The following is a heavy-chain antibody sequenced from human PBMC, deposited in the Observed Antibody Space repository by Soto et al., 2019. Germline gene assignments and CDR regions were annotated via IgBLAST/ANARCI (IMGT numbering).Heavy chain of an antibody. Sequence: ASVKVSCKASGYIFTNYYIHWVRQAPGQGLEWMAIINPLPTSGSTNYAQKFQGRVTVTRDTSTSTVYQELSSLRSDDTAVYYCARDLAAAAYWGQGTLVTVSS. D-gene: IGHD6-13*01. CDR2: INPLPTSGST. V-gene: IGHV1-46*01. CDR3: ARDLAAAAY. J-gene: IGHJ4*02. CDR1: GYIFTNYY.